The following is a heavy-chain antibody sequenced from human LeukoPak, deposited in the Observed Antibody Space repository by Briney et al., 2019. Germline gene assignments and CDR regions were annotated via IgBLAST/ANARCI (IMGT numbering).Heavy chain of an antibody. V-gene: IGHV3-23*01. Sequence: GGSLRLSCAASGFTFSSYAMSWVRQAPGKGLEWVSAISGSGGSTYYADSVEGRFTISRDNSKNTLYLQMNSLRAEDTAVYYCAIGGHSMIVVVLPYWGQGTLVTVSS. CDR2: ISGSGGST. D-gene: IGHD3-22*01. J-gene: IGHJ4*02. CDR1: GFTFSSYA. CDR3: AIGGHSMIVVVLPY.